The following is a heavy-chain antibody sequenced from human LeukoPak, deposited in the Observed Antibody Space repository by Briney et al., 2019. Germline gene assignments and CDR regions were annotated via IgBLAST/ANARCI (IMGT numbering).Heavy chain of an antibody. V-gene: IGHV7-4-1*02. D-gene: IGHD3-16*02. CDR2: INPNTGNP. Sequence: GASVKVSCKASGYTFTSYAMNWVRQAPGQGLEWMGWINPNTGNPTYAQGFTGRFVFSLDTSVSTTYLQISSLKAEDTAVYYCARAYQRLGGLSFPDQWGQGTLVSVSS. CDR3: ARAYQRLGGLSFPDQ. J-gene: IGHJ5*02. CDR1: GYTFTSYA.